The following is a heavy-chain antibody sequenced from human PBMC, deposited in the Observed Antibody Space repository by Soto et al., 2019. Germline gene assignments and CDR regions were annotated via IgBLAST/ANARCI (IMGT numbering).Heavy chain of an antibody. D-gene: IGHD1-1*01. CDR2: IYWNDDK. V-gene: IGHV2-5*01. CDR3: VHRLWKGPFDD. CDR1: GFSLSTSGVG. Sequence: PPVVNPTQTLTLTCTFSGFSLSTSGVGVGWIRQPPGKALEWLALIYWNDDKRYSPSLKSRLTITKDTSKNQVVLTMTNMDPVDTATDVCVHRLWKGPFDDWGQGTAVTV. J-gene: IGHJ4*02.